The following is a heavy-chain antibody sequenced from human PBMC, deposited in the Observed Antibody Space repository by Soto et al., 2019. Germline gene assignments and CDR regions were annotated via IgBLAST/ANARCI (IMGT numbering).Heavy chain of an antibody. V-gene: IGHV1-8*01. CDR1: GYTFTSYD. J-gene: IGHJ4*02. D-gene: IGHD3-3*01. Sequence: GASVKVSCKASGYTFTSYDINWVRQATGQGLEWMGWMNPNSGNTGYAQKFQGRVTMTRNTSISTAYMELSSLRSEDTAVYYCARERYYDFWSGYYSNPSFDYCGEGTLVTVSS. CDR3: ARERYYDFWSGYYSNPSFDY. CDR2: MNPNSGNT.